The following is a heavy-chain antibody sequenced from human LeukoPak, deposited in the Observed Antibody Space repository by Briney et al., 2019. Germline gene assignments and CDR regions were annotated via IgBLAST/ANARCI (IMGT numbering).Heavy chain of an antibody. CDR1: GFTFSSLA. CDR3: ARSIDIDY. D-gene: IGHD2-21*01. V-gene: IGHV3-23*01. J-gene: IGHJ4*02. CDR2: VSGSGGAT. Sequence: TGGSLRLSCTASGFTFSSLAMHWVRQAPGKGLEWVSAVSGSGGATHYADSVRGRFTISRDNSKNTLYLQMNSLRAEDTALYYCARSIDIDYWGQGTLVTVSS.